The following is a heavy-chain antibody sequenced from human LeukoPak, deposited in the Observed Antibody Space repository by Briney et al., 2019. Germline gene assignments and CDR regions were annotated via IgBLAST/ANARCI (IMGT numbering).Heavy chain of an antibody. CDR1: GFTFTRNA. J-gene: IGHJ4*02. Sequence: TGGSLRLSCAASGFTFTRNAMAWVRQAPGKGLEWLSAIDGSGGTTFYADSVKGRVTISRVQSTNTVYLQMNSLGADDTAVYHCAKAHCSSTSCSRADNWGQGTLVTVSS. CDR3: AKAHCSSTSCSRADN. D-gene: IGHD2-2*01. V-gene: IGHV3-23*01. CDR2: IDGSGGTT.